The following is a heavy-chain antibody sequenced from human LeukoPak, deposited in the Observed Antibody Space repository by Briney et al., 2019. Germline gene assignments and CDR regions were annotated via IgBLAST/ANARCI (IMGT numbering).Heavy chain of an antibody. CDR2: IKQDGSEK. CDR1: GFTFSDYY. D-gene: IGHD2-15*01. CDR3: ASLGYCSGGSCYARRDY. Sequence: GGSLRLSCAASGFTFSDYYMNWIRQAPGKGLEWVANIKQDGSEKYYVDSVKGRFTISRDNAKNSLYLQMNSLRAEDTAVYYCASLGYCSGGSCYARRDYWGQGTLVTVSS. V-gene: IGHV3-7*01. J-gene: IGHJ4*02.